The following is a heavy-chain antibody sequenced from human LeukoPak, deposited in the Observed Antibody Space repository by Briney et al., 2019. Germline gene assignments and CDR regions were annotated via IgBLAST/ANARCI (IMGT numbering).Heavy chain of an antibody. V-gene: IGHV3-11*01. CDR1: GFTFSDYY. J-gene: IGHJ4*02. CDR2: ISSSGSTI. Sequence: PGGSLRLSCAASGFTFSDYYMSWLRQAPGKGLEWVSYISSSGSTIYYADSVKGRFTISRDNAKNSLYLQMNSLRAEDTAVYYCARGAGYDFWSGYNYYFDYWGQGTLVTVSS. CDR3: ARGAGYDFWSGYNYYFDY. D-gene: IGHD3-3*01.